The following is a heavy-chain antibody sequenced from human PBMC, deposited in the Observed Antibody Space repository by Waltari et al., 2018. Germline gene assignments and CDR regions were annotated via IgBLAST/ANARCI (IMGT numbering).Heavy chain of an antibody. CDR1: GYSISSGYY. J-gene: IGHJ4*02. V-gene: IGHV4-38-2*01. CDR2: IFHSGST. CDR3: ARHFREWRGYSSSWYLSGLNYFDY. Sequence: QVQLQESGPGLVKPSETLSLTCAVSGYSISSGYYWGWIRQPPGKGLEWIGSIFHSGSTYYNPSLKSRVTISVDTSKNQFSLKLSSVTAADTAVYYCARHFREWRGYSSSWYLSGLNYFDYWGQGTLVTVSS. D-gene: IGHD6-13*01.